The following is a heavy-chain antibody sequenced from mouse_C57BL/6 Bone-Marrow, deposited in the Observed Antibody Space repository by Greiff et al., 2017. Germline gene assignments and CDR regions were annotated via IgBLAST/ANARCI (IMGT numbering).Heavy chain of an antibody. Sequence: EVKVEESGGGLVQPGGSLKLSCAASGFTFSDYGMAWVRQAPRKGPEWVAFISNLAYSLYYADTVTGRFTISRENAKNTLYLEMSSLRSEDTAMYYCARHRYYGSSSWFAYWGQGTLVTVSA. V-gene: IGHV5-15*04. CDR1: GFTFSDYG. D-gene: IGHD1-1*01. CDR2: ISNLAYSL. CDR3: ARHRYYGSSSWFAY. J-gene: IGHJ3*01.